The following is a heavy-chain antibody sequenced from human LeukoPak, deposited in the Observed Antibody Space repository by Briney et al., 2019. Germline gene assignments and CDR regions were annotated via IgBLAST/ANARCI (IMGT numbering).Heavy chain of an antibody. CDR3: ARGDCSVSGCHGGNWFDP. J-gene: IGHJ5*02. D-gene: IGHD2-15*01. V-gene: IGHV1-2*02. CDR1: GYTFTGYY. CDR2: INPNSGGT. Sequence: GASVKVSCKASGYTFTGYYIHWVRQAPGQGLEWMGWINPNSGGTNFAQSFQGRVTMTRDTSSSTAHMDLSRLRSGDTAVYYCARGDCSVSGCHGGNWFDPWGQGTLVTVSS.